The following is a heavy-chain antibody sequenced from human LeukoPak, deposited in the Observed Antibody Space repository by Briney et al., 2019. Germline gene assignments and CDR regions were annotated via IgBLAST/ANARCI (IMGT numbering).Heavy chain of an antibody. V-gene: IGHV1-2*02. Sequence: VASVKVSCKASGYTFTGYYMHWVRQAPGQGLEWMGWINPNSGGTNYAQKFQGRVTMTRDTSISTAYMELSRLRSGDTAVYYCASLGLYGDYVFDYWGQGTLVTVSS. CDR3: ASLGLYGDYVFDY. J-gene: IGHJ4*02. CDR1: GYTFTGYY. CDR2: INPNSGGT. D-gene: IGHD4-17*01.